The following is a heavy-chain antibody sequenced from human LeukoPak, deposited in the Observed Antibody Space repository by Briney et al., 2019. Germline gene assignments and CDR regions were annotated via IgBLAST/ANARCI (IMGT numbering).Heavy chain of an antibody. CDR1: GGSISSYY. D-gene: IGHD3-10*01. Sequence: PSETLSLTCTVSGGSISSYYWSWIRQPPGKGLEWIGYIYYSGSTNYNPSLKSRVTISVDTSKNQFSLKLSSVTAADTAVYYCARDRAGFDYWGQGTLVTVSS. CDR2: IYYSGST. CDR3: ARDRAGFDY. J-gene: IGHJ4*02. V-gene: IGHV4-59*01.